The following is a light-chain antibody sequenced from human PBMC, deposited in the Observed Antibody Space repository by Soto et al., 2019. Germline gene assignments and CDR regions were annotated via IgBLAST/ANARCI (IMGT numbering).Light chain of an antibody. V-gene: IGKV1-5*03. J-gene: IGKJ1*01. CDR2: KAS. Sequence: DIQMTQSPSTLSGSVGDRVTITCRASQTISSWLAWYRQKPGKAPKPLIYKASTLKSGVPSRFSGSGSGTEFTLTISSLQPDDFATYYCQHYNSYSEAFGQGTKV. CDR1: QTISSW. CDR3: QHYNSYSEA.